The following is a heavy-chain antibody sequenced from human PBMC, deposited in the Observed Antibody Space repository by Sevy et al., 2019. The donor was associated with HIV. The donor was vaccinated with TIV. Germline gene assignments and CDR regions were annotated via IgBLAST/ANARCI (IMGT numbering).Heavy chain of an antibody. Sequence: GGSLRLSCAASGFTFSDSYMSWFRQAPGNGLEWVSYISSGGTIIYYADSVKGRFTISRDNAKNSLYLQMNSLRAEDTAVYYCARARYNYGSFYFDYWGQGTLVTVSS. J-gene: IGHJ4*02. V-gene: IGHV3-11*01. CDR2: ISSGGTII. CDR3: ARARYNYGSFYFDY. D-gene: IGHD5-18*01. CDR1: GFTFSDSY.